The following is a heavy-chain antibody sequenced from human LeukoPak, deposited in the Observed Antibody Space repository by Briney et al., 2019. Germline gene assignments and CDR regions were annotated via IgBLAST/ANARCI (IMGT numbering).Heavy chain of an antibody. CDR2: MNPNSGNT. J-gene: IGHJ6*03. Sequence: ASVKVSCKASGYTFTSYDINWVRQATGQGLEWMGWMNPNSGNTGYAQKFQGRVTMTRNTSISTAYMELSSLRSEDTAVYYCARTTEGGYIGYFYYYYMDVWGKGTTVTISS. CDR1: GYTFTSYD. D-gene: IGHD5-18*01. V-gene: IGHV1-8*01. CDR3: ARTTEGGYIGYFYYYYMDV.